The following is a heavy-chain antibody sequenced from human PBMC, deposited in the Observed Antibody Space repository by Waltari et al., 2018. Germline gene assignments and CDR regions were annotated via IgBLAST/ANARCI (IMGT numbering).Heavy chain of an antibody. J-gene: IGHJ4*02. V-gene: IGHV3-33*08. CDR1: GYSISSGYY. CDR3: AREGDGSGSYPIDY. Sequence: QVQLQESGPGLVKPSETLSLTCAVSGYSISSGYYWGWIRQPPGKGLEWVAVIWYDGSNKYYADSVKGRFTISRDNSKNTLYLQMNSLRAEDTAVYYCAREGDGSGSYPIDYWGQGTLVTVSS. D-gene: IGHD3-10*01. CDR2: IWYDGSNK.